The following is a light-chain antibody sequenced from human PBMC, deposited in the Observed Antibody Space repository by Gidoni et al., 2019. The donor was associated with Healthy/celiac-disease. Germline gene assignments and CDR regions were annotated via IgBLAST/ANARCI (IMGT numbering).Light chain of an antibody. CDR3: SSYTSSSTPVV. CDR2: DVS. Sequence: QSALTQPASVSGSPGQAITISCTGTSSDVGGYNYVSWYQQHPGKAPKLMIYDVSNRPSGVSTRFSGSKSGNTASLTISGLQAEDEADYYCSSYTSSSTPVVFGGRTKLTVL. V-gene: IGLV2-14*03. CDR1: SSDVGGYNY. J-gene: IGLJ2*01.